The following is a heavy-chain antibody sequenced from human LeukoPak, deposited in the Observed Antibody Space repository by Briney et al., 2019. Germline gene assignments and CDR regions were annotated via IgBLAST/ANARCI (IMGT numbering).Heavy chain of an antibody. V-gene: IGHV4-59*12. CDR2: IYYSGST. CDR1: GGSISSYY. Sequence: ETLSLTCTVSGGSISSYYWSWIRQPAGKGLEWIGYIYYSGSTNYNPSLKSRVTISVDTSKNQFSLKLSSVTAADTAVYYCARGTMVTDYYYYYMDVWGKGTTVTISS. CDR3: ARGTMVTDYYYYYMDV. D-gene: IGHD5-18*01. J-gene: IGHJ6*03.